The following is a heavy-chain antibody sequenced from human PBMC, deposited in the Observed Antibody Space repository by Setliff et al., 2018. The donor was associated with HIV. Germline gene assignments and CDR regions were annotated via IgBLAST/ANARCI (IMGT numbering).Heavy chain of an antibody. CDR1: GFIVSDTY. J-gene: IGHJ4*02. Sequence: LRLSCAASGFIVSDTYMTWVRQAPGKGLEWVSLIYSDGRTYYADSVKGRFTISRDNSKNTLFLQMNSLRPEDTAVYHCAKADDSSGYYWGTFDSWGQGTPVTVSS. D-gene: IGHD3-22*01. CDR2: IYSDGRT. CDR3: AKADDSSGYYWGTFDS. V-gene: IGHV3-53*05.